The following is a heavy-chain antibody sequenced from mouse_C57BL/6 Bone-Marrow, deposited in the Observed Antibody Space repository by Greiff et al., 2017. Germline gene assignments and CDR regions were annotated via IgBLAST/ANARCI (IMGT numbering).Heavy chain of an antibody. Sequence: EVQGVQSGGGLVQPGESLKLSCESNEYEFPSHDMSWVRKTPEKRLELVAAINSDGGSTYYPDTMERRFIISRDNTTNTLYLQMSSLRSADTSLYYCATAYYSDSTGGFDYWGQGTTLTVSS. CDR2: INSDGGST. CDR3: ATAYYSDSTGGFDY. V-gene: IGHV5-2*01. J-gene: IGHJ2*01. CDR1: EYEFPSHD. D-gene: IGHD2-12*01.